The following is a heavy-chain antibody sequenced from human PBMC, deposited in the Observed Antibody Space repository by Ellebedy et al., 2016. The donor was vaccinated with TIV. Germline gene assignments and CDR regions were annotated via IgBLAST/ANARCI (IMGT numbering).Heavy chain of an antibody. CDR1: GGTFTSYA. J-gene: IGHJ4*02. CDR2: IIPILGIP. D-gene: IGHD4-23*01. Sequence: SVKVSCKASGGTFTSYAISWVRQAPGQGLEWMGGIIPILGIPNYAQTFQGRVTITADKSMSTAYMELSGLRSEDTAVYYCARIAPTAVTFDLYYFDYWGQGTLITVSS. CDR3: ARIAPTAVTFDLYYFDY. V-gene: IGHV1-69*10.